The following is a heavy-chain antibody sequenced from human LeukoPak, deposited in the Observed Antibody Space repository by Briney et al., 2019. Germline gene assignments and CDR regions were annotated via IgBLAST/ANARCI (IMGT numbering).Heavy chain of an antibody. Sequence: PSETLSLTCTVPGGSISSYYWSWIRQPAGKGLEWIGRIHTSGSTNYNPSLKSRVTMSVDTSKNQFSLKLSSVTAADTAVYYCARDSYYGSGSYPGSWFDPWGQGTLVTVSS. V-gene: IGHV4-4*07. J-gene: IGHJ5*02. CDR1: GGSISSYY. CDR2: IHTSGST. CDR3: ARDSYYGSGSYPGSWFDP. D-gene: IGHD3-10*01.